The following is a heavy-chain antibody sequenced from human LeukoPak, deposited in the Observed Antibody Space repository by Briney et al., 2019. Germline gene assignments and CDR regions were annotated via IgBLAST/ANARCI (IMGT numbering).Heavy chain of an antibody. D-gene: IGHD6-19*01. V-gene: IGHV3-48*01. Sequence: GGSLRLSCVASGFTFSSYSMNWVRQAPGKGLEWVSYISRGSSEIHYADSVKGRFSISRDSAKNSLYLQMNSLRGEDTAVYYCAKDPGYSSGCPLDYWGQGTLVTVSS. J-gene: IGHJ4*02. CDR2: ISRGSSEI. CDR1: GFTFSSYS. CDR3: AKDPGYSSGCPLDY.